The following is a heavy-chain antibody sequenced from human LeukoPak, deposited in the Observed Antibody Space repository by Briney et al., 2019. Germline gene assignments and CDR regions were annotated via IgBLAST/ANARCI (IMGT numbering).Heavy chain of an antibody. CDR1: GGSISSSSYS. CDR3: SSTIRGWYGVGDY. CDR2: SSYSGST. D-gene: IGHD6-19*01. V-gene: IGHV4-39*01. J-gene: IGHJ4*02. Sequence: SETLSLTCTVSGGSISSSSYSWGWIRQPPGKGLECIGSSSYSGSTYYNPSLKSRVTISVDASKNQFTLNLNSVTAADTAVYYCSSTIRGWYGVGDYWGQGVLVTVSS.